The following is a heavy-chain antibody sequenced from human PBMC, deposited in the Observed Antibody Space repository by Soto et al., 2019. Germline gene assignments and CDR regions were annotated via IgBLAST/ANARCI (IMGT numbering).Heavy chain of an antibody. CDR3: AKAKVQAGQAAYGY. J-gene: IGHJ4*02. V-gene: IGHV3-23*01. CDR2: ISGSGGST. CDR1: GFPLNIYA. Sequence: GGSLRLSCAASGFPLNIYAMSWVRQAPGKGLEWVSAISGSGGSTYYADSVKGRFTISRDNSKNTLSLKMNSLGTGDTAVYYCAKAKVQAGQAAYGYWGQGTLVTVSS. D-gene: IGHD3-10*01.